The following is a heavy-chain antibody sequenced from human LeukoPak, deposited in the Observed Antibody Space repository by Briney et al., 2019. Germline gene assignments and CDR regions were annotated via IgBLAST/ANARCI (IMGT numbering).Heavy chain of an antibody. D-gene: IGHD3-22*01. CDR1: GYSFTSYW. CDR2: IYPGDSDT. J-gene: IGHJ4*02. V-gene: IGHV5-51*01. CDR3: ARQSGRREYYYDSSGYPPDY. Sequence: GESLKISCQGSGYSFTSYWIGWVRQMPGKGLEWMGIIYPGDSDTRYSPSFQGQVTISADKSISTAYLQWSSLKASDTAMYYCARQSGRREYYYDSSGYPPDYWGQGTLVTVSS.